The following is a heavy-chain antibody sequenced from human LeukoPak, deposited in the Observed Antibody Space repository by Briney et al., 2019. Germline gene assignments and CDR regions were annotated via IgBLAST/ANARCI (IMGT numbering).Heavy chain of an antibody. CDR3: ATIGSYSYVNYYHYMDV. CDR1: GFSFSNAW. D-gene: IGHD5-18*01. CDR2: VKSKIDGGTP. V-gene: IGHV3-15*01. Sequence: GGSLRLSCATSGFSFSNAWMSWVRQLPGKGLEWVGRVKSKIDGGTPDYAAAVKGRFAISRDESKTTLYLQMNSLKSDDTGVYYCATIGSYSYVNYYHYMDVWGKGTTVIVSS. J-gene: IGHJ6*03.